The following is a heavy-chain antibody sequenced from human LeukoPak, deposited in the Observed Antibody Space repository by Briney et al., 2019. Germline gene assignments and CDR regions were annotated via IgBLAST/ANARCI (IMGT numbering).Heavy chain of an antibody. CDR2: IKSKTDGGTT. Sequence: SGGSLRLSCAVSGFTFSNYAMNWVRQAPGKGLECVGRIKSKTDGGTTDYAAPVKGRFTISRDDSRNTLYLQMNSLKTEDTGVYYCTRMVRWEHTGGNCWGQGTLVTVSP. CDR3: TRMVRWEHTGGNC. J-gene: IGHJ4*02. D-gene: IGHD2-8*01. CDR1: GFTFSNYA. V-gene: IGHV3-15*01.